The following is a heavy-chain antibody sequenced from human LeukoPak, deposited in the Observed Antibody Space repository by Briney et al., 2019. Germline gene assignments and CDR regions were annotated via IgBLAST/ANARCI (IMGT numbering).Heavy chain of an antibody. CDR2: ISSSSSTI. V-gene: IGHV3-48*01. J-gene: IGHJ4*02. CDR3: AGAGYCSSTSCYGQVY. CDR1: GFTFSSYS. D-gene: IGHD2-2*01. Sequence: PGGSLRLSCAASGFTFSSYSMNRVRQAPGKGLEWVSYISSSSSTIYYADSVKGQFTISRDNAKNSLYLQMNSLRAEDTAVYYCAGAGYCSSTSCYGQVYWGQGTLVTVSS.